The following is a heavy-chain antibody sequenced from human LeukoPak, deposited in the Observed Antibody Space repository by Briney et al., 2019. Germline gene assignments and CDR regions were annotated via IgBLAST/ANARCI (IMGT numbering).Heavy chain of an antibody. J-gene: IGHJ6*02. D-gene: IGHD3-3*01. CDR3: ARSRSASLTIFGVVIIDYYYYGMDV. CDR2: MNPNSGNT. V-gene: IGHV1-8*01. CDR1: GYTFTSYD. Sequence: APVKVSCKASGYTFTSYDINWVRQATGQGLEWMGWMNPNSGNTSYAQKFQGRVTMTRYTSISTAYMELSSLRSEDTAVYYCARSRSASLTIFGVVIIDYYYYGMDVWGQGTTVTVSS.